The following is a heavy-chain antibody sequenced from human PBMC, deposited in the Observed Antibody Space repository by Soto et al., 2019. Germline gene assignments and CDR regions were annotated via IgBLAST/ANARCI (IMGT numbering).Heavy chain of an antibody. D-gene: IGHD3-22*01. J-gene: IGHJ3*02. V-gene: IGHV1-46*01. CDR2: INPSGGST. CDR3: ARGAVYYDSSGGAFDI. CDR1: GYTFTIYY. Sequence: ASVKVSCKASGYTFTIYYMHCVLQSPLQGLEWMGIINPSGGSTSYAQKFQGRVTMTRDTSTSTVYMELSSLRSEDTAVYYCARGAVYYDSSGGAFDIWGQGTMVTVSS.